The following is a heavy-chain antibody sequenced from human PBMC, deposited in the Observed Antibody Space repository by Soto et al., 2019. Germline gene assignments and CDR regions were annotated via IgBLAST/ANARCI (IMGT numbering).Heavy chain of an antibody. V-gene: IGHV4-39*01. CDR2: IYHGGYT. J-gene: IGHJ5*02. Sequence: SETLSLTCTVSGGSISNDSYYWGWIRQSPGKGLEWIGNIYHGGYTFYNPSLKSRVTISVDTSKNQFSLKLSSVTAADTAVYYCAPTGGTFTNFDPWGQGTLVTVSS. D-gene: IGHD2-8*02. CDR3: APTGGTFTNFDP. CDR1: GGSISNDSYY.